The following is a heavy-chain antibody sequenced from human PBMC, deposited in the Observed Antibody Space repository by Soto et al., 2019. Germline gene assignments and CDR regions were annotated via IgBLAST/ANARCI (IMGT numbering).Heavy chain of an antibody. V-gene: IGHV5-51*01. Sequence: PGESLKISCKGSGYSFTSYWIGWVRQMPGKGLEWMGIIYPGDSDTRYSPSFQGQVTISADKSISTAYLQLNSVTPEDTAVYYCARDFLEWLLFGYWGQGTLVTVSS. CDR2: IYPGDSDT. D-gene: IGHD3-3*01. CDR1: GYSFTSYW. J-gene: IGHJ4*02. CDR3: ARDFLEWLLFGY.